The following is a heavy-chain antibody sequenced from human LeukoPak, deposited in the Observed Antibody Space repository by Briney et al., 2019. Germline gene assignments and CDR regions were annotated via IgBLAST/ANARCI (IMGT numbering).Heavy chain of an antibody. Sequence: GGSLRLSCAASGFTFSHYALHWVRQAPGKGLEWVALIGHDGADKYYADSVKGRFLISRDNSKNMLFLQMNSLIIEDTAVYYCARNSDYYDYSPQSVWGQGTLVVVS. CDR3: ARNSDYYDYSPQSV. V-gene: IGHV3-30*04. CDR1: GFTFSHYA. D-gene: IGHD3-22*01. CDR2: IGHDGADK. J-gene: IGHJ4*02.